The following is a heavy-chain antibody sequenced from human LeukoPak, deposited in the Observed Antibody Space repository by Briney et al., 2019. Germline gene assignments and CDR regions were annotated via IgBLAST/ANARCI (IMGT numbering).Heavy chain of an antibody. J-gene: IGHJ6*02. D-gene: IGHD5-18*01. Sequence: GGSLRLSCAASGFTFSSYSMNWVRQAPGKGLEWVSYISSSSSTIYYADSVKGRFTISRDNSKNTLYLQMNSLRAEDTAVYYCARDFEPNQRGYSYGYIFYYYGMDVWGQGTTVTVSS. CDR2: ISSSSSTI. CDR3: ARDFEPNQRGYSYGYIFYYYGMDV. V-gene: IGHV3-48*01. CDR1: GFTFSSYS.